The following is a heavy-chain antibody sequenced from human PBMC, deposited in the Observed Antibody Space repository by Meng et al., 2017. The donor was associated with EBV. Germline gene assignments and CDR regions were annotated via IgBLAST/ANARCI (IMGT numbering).Heavy chain of an antibody. CDR3: ARPFPSWQSPRLDPFGA. Sequence: QVQLQQWGAGLLKPSETLPLTCAVYGGSVNGYFWSWIRQPPGKGLEWIGELHHSGSTNYNPSLKSRVTVSVDTSKNQFSLRLTSVTAADTAVYYCARPFPSWQSPRLDPFGAWGQGPLVTVSS. D-gene: IGHD6-19*01. CDR2: LHHSGST. CDR1: GGSVNGYF. J-gene: IGHJ5*02. V-gene: IGHV4-34*01.